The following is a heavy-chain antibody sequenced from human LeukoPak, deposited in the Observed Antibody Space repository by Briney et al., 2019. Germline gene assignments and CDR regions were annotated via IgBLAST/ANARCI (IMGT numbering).Heavy chain of an antibody. CDR1: GGSISSGGYY. V-gene: IGHV4-31*03. Sequence: SETLSLTCTVSGGSISSGGYYWSWIRQHPGKGLEWIGYIYYSGSTYYNPSLKSRVTISVDTSKNQFSLKLSSVTAADTAVYYWARDAPTMVAYYGMDGWGQGTTVTVSS. J-gene: IGHJ6*02. D-gene: IGHD3-10*01. CDR2: IYYSGST. CDR3: ARDAPTMVAYYGMDG.